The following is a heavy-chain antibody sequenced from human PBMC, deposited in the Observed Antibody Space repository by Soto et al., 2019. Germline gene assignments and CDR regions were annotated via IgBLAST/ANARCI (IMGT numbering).Heavy chain of an antibody. Sequence: QVVLLQSGAEVKEPGSSVRVSCQVSGSTFNNFAFSWVRQAPGHGPEWMGGIVVDSNTAEYSQRFQDRVTITADTSTDTLYMELSSLTFEDTAVYYCARSITRWEINYYFDFWGQGTLVTVSS. D-gene: IGHD1-26*01. V-gene: IGHV1-69*06. CDR1: GSTFNNFA. J-gene: IGHJ4*02. CDR3: ARSITRWEINYYFDF. CDR2: IVVDSNTA.